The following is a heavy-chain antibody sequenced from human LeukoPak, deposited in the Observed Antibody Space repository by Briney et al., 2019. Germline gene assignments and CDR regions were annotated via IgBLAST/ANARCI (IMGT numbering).Heavy chain of an antibody. Sequence: KPSGTLSLTCAVSGGSISSSNWWSWVRQPPGKGLEWIGEIYHSGSTNYNPSLKSRVTISVDTSKNQFSLKLSSVTAADTAVYYCARDGGRRRDYYYYYYMDVWGKGTTVTISS. V-gene: IGHV4-4*02. CDR3: ARDGGRRRDYYYYYYMDV. J-gene: IGHJ6*03. CDR2: IYHSGST. CDR1: GGSISSSNW.